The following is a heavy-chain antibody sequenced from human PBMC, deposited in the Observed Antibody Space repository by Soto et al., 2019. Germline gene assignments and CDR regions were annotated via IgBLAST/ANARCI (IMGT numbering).Heavy chain of an antibody. CDR1: GGSISSYY. Sequence: SETLSLTCTVSGGSISSYYWSWIRQRPGKGLEWIGYIFYSDSFYYTPSLKGRVVILADTSKNQFTLKLSSVTDADTAVYYCARAPESPPLFGVVRPYFFDFWGQGTLVTVSS. J-gene: IGHJ4*02. D-gene: IGHD3-3*01. CDR2: IFYSDSF. CDR3: ARAPESPPLFGVVRPYFFDF. V-gene: IGHV4-59*06.